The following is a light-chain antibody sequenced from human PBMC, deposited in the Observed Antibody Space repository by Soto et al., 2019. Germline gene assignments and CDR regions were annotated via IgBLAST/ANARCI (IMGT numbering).Light chain of an antibody. CDR1: SSDVGGYHY. Sequence: QSALPQPASVSGSPGQSITISCTGTSSDVGGYHYVSWYQQNAGKAHKLMIYDVNNRPSGVSYRFSGSKSGNTASLTISGLQAEDEADYYCSSYTSSSTRVFGTGTQLTVL. CDR3: SSYTSSSTRV. V-gene: IGLV2-14*01. CDR2: DVN. J-gene: IGLJ1*01.